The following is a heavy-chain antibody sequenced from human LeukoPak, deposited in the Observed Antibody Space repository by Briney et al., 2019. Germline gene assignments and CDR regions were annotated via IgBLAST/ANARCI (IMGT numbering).Heavy chain of an antibody. D-gene: IGHD6-19*01. J-gene: IGHJ4*02. CDR3: AKTTTGYSSGRFPGWPVDY. CDR1: GFTFSDYY. Sequence: PGGSLRLSCAASGFTFSDYYMSWIRQAPGKGLEWVSYISSSGSTIYYADSVKGRFTISRDNAKNSLYLQMNSLRAEDTAVYYCAKTTTGYSSGRFPGWPVDYWGQGTLVTVSS. CDR2: ISSSGSTI. V-gene: IGHV3-11*01.